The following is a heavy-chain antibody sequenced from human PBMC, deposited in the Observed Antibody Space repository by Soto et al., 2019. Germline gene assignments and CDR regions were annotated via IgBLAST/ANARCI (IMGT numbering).Heavy chain of an antibody. CDR3: ARSHGSSTSLEIYYYYYGMDV. CDR1: GGTFSSYA. J-gene: IGHJ6*02. V-gene: IGHV1-69*01. Sequence: QVQLVQSGAEVKKPGSSVKVSCKASGGTFSSYAISWVRQAPGQGLEWMGGIIPISGTANYAQKFQGRVTITADESTTTDYMVLSSLRSEDTAVYYCARSHGSSTSLEIYYYYYGMDVWGQGTTVTVSS. D-gene: IGHD2-2*01. CDR2: IIPISGTA.